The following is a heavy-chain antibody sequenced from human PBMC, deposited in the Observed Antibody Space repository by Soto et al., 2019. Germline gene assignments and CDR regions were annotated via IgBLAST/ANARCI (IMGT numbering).Heavy chain of an antibody. V-gene: IGHV4-38-2*02. CDR3: VRDTALAVIEA. CDR1: CSAISMGYS. D-gene: IGHD3-16*02. CDR2: ISHSGST. J-gene: IGHJ6*01. Sequence: PWETLSLTCAVCCSAISMGYSWGWFRRPAWKGLEWIGSISHSGSTYYNPSLKSRVTISGDTSKNQFSLKLSSLTAADTAVYYCVRDTALAVIEARGHGTTLPLSS.